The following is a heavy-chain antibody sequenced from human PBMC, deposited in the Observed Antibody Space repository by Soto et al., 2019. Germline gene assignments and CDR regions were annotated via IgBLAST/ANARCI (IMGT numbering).Heavy chain of an antibody. Sequence: RASVKVSCKASGYNFIGQYIHWVRQAPGQGLEWMGIINPSGGGTTYAQKFQGRVVMTSDASTSTVYVELSSLTSEDTAIYFCARGPATAKPDGVDFWGQGTLVTVSS. CDR3: ARGPATAKPDGVDF. CDR1: GYNFIGQY. V-gene: IGHV1-46*01. D-gene: IGHD1-1*01. J-gene: IGHJ4*02. CDR2: INPSGGGT.